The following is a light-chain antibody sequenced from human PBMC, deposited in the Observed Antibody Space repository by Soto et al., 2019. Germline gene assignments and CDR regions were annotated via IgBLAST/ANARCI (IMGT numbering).Light chain of an antibody. CDR2: EVS. CDR1: SSDVGGYND. Sequence: QSALTQPASVSGSPGQSITISCTGTSSDVGGYNDVSWYQQHPGKAPKLMIYEVSNRPSGVSNRFSGSKSGNTASLTISGLQAEDEDDYYCSSYTSSSTWVFCGGTKLTVL. J-gene: IGLJ3*02. V-gene: IGLV2-14*01. CDR3: SSYTSSSTWV.